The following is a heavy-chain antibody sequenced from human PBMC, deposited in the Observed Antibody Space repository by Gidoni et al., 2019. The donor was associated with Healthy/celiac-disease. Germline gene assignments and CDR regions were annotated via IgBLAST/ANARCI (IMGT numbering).Heavy chain of an antibody. CDR3: ARGTSPYYSYYYYGMDV. CDR2: RSYDGSNK. CDR1: GFTFSSYA. J-gene: IGHJ6*02. V-gene: IGHV3-30-3*01. D-gene: IGHD3-22*01. Sequence: QVQLVESGGGVVQPGRSLRLPCAASGFTFSSYAMHWVRQAPAKGLEWVAVRSYDGSNKYYADSGKGRFTISRDNSKNTLYLQMNSLRAEDTAVYYCARGTSPYYSYYYYGMDVWGQGTTVTVSS.